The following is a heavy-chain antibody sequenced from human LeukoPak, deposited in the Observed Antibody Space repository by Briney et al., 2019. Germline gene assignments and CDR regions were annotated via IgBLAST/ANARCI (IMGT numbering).Heavy chain of an antibody. CDR2: IYYSGST. V-gene: IGHV4-31*03. CDR3: ARAISGYIRD. J-gene: IGHJ4*02. D-gene: IGHD3-22*01. Sequence: PSETLSLTCTVSGDSISSGGYYWSWIRQHPGKGLEWIGYIYYSGSTYYNPSLKSRVIISVDTSKNQFSLKLSSVTAADTAVYYCARAISGYIRDWGQGTLVTVSS. CDR1: GDSISSGGYY.